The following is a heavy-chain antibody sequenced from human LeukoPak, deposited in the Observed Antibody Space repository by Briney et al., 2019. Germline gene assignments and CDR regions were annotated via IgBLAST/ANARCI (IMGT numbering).Heavy chain of an antibody. D-gene: IGHD3-22*01. J-gene: IGHJ4*02. Sequence: PGGSLRLSCAASGFTFSSYGMHWVRQAPGKGLEWVALIRYDGSNKYYADSVKGRFTISRDNSKNTLYLQMNSLRAEDTAVYYCAKERYYYDSSGYYRNSFDYWGQGTLVTVSS. V-gene: IGHV3-30*02. CDR2: IRYDGSNK. CDR1: GFTFSSYG. CDR3: AKERYYYDSSGYYRNSFDY.